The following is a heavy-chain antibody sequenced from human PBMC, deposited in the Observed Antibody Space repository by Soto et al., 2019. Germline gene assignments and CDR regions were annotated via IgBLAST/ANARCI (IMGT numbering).Heavy chain of an antibody. D-gene: IGHD5-12*01. CDR1: GFTFSSYD. Sequence: QVQLVESGGGVVQPGRSLRLSCAASGFTFSSYDMHWVRQAPGKGLEWMAVISYDGSNKHYADSVKGQFTIYRDNSKNTLFLQMNSLRAEDTAVYYCAKESVTGGYDYYYYGMDVWGQGTTVTVSS. J-gene: IGHJ6*02. CDR3: AKESVTGGYDYYYYGMDV. V-gene: IGHV3-30*18. CDR2: ISYDGSNK.